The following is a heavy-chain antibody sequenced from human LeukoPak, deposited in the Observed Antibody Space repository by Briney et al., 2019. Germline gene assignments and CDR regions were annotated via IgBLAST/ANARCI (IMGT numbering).Heavy chain of an antibody. J-gene: IGHJ4*02. Sequence: ASVKVSCKASGYTFTSYDINWVRQATGQGLGWMGWMNPNSGNTGYAQKFQGRVTITRNTSISTAYMELSRLRSDDTAVYYCARDRADYYDSSGYCVWGQGTLVTVSS. D-gene: IGHD3-22*01. CDR1: GYTFTSYD. CDR3: ARDRADYYDSSGYCV. V-gene: IGHV1-8*03. CDR2: MNPNSGNT.